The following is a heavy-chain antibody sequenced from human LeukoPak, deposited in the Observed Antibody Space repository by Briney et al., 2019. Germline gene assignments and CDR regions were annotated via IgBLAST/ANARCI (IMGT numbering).Heavy chain of an antibody. CDR3: ARDLKRGYSSGRYSWGTGSSNDY. Sequence: ASVKVSRKASGYTFTCYYIHWVRQAPGQGLDWMGIISPSGGYTSYAQKLQGRVTMTTDTSTSTAYMELRSLRPDDTAVYYCARDLKRGYSSGRYSWGTGSSNDYWGQGTLVTVSS. J-gene: IGHJ4*02. V-gene: IGHV1-46*01. CDR2: ISPSGGYT. D-gene: IGHD6-19*01. CDR1: GYTFTCYY.